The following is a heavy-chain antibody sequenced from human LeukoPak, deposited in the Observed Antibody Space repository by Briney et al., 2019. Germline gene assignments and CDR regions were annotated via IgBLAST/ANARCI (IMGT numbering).Heavy chain of an antibody. CDR3: ARDSQGATYYDFWSGYVKAFDI. CDR1: GFTVSSYW. CDR2: IKQVGSEK. Sequence: GGSLRLSCAASGFTVSSYWVSWVRQAPGKGLEWVANIKQVGSEKYYVDSVKGRFTISGDNAKNSLYLQMNRLRAEDTEVYYCARDSQGATYYDFWSGYVKAFDIWGQGTMVTVSS. D-gene: IGHD3-3*01. V-gene: IGHV3-7*05. J-gene: IGHJ3*02.